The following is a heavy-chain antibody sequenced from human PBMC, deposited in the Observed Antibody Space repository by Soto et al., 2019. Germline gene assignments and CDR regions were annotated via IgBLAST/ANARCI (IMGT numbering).Heavy chain of an antibody. V-gene: IGHV4-34*01. CDR1: EGNFVGFY. CDR2: INHSGST. CDR3: ERRTVTYDY. D-gene: IGHD4-17*01. Sequence: SQTKSHPCAVYEGNFVGFYCRWIRQPPGKGLEWIGEINHSGSTNYNPSLKSRVTISVDTSKNQFSLKLSSVTAADTAVYYCERRTVTYDYWGQGTLVTVSS. J-gene: IGHJ4*02.